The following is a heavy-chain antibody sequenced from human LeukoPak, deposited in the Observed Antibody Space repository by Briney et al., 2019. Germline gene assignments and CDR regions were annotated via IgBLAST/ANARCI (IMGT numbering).Heavy chain of an antibody. V-gene: IGHV1-69*13. CDR2: IIPIFGTA. Sequence: SVRVSCKASGGTFSSYAISWVRQAPGQGLEWMGGIIPIFGTANYAQKFQGRVTITADESTSTAYMELSSLRSEDTAVYYCAREGGGRYSSSYYYFDYWGQGTLVTVSS. CDR3: AREGGGRYSSSYYYFDY. D-gene: IGHD6-6*01. CDR1: GGTFSSYA. J-gene: IGHJ4*02.